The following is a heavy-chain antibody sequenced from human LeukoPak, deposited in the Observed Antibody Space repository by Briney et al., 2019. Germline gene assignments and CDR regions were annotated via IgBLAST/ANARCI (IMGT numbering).Heavy chain of an antibody. CDR1: GFTFSSYG. J-gene: IGHJ5*02. D-gene: IGHD3-22*01. CDR2: ISYDGSNK. V-gene: IGHV3-30*18. Sequence: GGSLRLSCAASGFTFSSYGMHWVRQAPGKGLEWVAVISYDGSNKYYADSVKGRFTISRDNSKNTLYLQMNSLRAEDTAVYYCAKAAGYYDSSGYYYNWYDPWGQGTRSPSPQ. CDR3: AKAAGYYDSSGYYYNWYDP.